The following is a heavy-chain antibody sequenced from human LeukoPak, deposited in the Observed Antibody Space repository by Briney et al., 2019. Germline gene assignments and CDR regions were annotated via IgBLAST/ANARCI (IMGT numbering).Heavy chain of an antibody. V-gene: IGHV3-74*01. CDR1: GFTFSSYW. Sequence: GGSLRLSCAASGFTFSSYWMHWVRQAPGKGLVWVSRINSDGSSTSYADSVKGRFTISRDNAKNTLYLQMNSLRAEDTAVYYCARGLVLQYIWFLRDYMDVWGKGTTVTVSS. CDR3: ARGLVLQYIWFLRDYMDV. CDR2: INSDGSST. D-gene: IGHD2-8*01. J-gene: IGHJ6*03.